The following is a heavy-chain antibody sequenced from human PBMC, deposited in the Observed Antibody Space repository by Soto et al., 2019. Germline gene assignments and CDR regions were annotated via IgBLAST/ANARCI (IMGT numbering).Heavy chain of an antibody. V-gene: IGHV3-23*01. CDR3: ARAPDIAAASTY. J-gene: IGHJ4*02. Sequence: GGSLRLSCAASGFTFSSYAMTWVRQAPGKGLEWVSAISGSGGSTYYADSVKGRFTISRDNAKNSLYLQMNSLRAEDTAVYYCARAPDIAAASTYWGQGTLVTVSS. CDR2: ISGSGGST. CDR1: GFTFSSYA. D-gene: IGHD6-13*01.